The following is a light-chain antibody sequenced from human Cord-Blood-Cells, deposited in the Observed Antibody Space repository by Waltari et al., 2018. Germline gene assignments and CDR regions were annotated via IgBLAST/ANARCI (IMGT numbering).Light chain of an antibody. V-gene: IGLV2-23*01. CDR3: CSYAGSSTYVV. J-gene: IGLJ2*01. CDR2: EGS. Sequence: QSALTQPASVSGSPGHSITISCTGTSSDVGSYNLVSWYQQHPGKAPKLMIYEGSKRPSGVSNRFSGSKSVNTASLTISGLQADDDADYYCCSYAGSSTYVVFCGGTKLTVL. CDR1: SSDVGSYNL.